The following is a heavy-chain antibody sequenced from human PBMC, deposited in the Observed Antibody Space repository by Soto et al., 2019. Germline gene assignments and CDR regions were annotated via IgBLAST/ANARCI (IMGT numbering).Heavy chain of an antibody. CDR3: ARQRTTVVTQAYFDH. CDR1: GESISSSSYY. V-gene: IGHV4-39*01. D-gene: IGHD2-21*02. J-gene: IGHJ4*02. CDR2: IYYSGRT. Sequence: KASETLSLTCIVSGESISSSSYYWGWIRQPPGKGLEWIGSIYYSGRTYYNPSFKSRVTISIDTSKNQFSLKLSSVTATDTAVYYCARQRTTVVTQAYFDHWGQGALVTVPQ.